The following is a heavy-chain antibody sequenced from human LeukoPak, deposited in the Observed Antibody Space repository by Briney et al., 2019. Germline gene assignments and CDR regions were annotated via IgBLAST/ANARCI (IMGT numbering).Heavy chain of an antibody. D-gene: IGHD5-18*01. CDR3: ARDGYSYGYPDY. V-gene: IGHV1-2*02. CDR2: INPNSGGT. CDR1: GYTFTSYD. J-gene: IGHJ4*02. Sequence: ASVKVSCKASGYTFTSYDINWVRQATGQGLEWMGWINPNSGGTNYAQKFQGRVTMTRDTSISTAYMELSRLRSDDTAVYYCARDGYSYGYPDYWGQGTLVTVSS.